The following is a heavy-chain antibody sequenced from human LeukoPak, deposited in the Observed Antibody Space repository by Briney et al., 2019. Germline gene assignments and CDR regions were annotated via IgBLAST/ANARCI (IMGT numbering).Heavy chain of an antibody. CDR1: GYTFTSYG. V-gene: IGHV1-18*01. D-gene: IGHD3-22*01. J-gene: IGHJ4*02. CDR2: ISAYNGNT. Sequence: ASVKVSCKASGYTFTSYGISWVRQAPGQGLEWMGWISAYNGNTNYAQKLQGRVTMTTDTSTSTAYMELRSLRSDDTAVYYCARGKAYYDSSGYFQINYWGQGTLVTVSS. CDR3: ARGKAYYDSSGYFQINY.